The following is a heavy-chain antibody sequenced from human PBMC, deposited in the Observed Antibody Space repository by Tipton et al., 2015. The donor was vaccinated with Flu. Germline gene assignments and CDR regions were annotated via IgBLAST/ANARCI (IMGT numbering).Heavy chain of an antibody. CDR2: FSGSGGKT. CDR3: AKVIPELVAGLDF. Sequence: SLRLSCAASGFTFSSYGMSWVRQAPGKGLEWVAAFSGSGGKTFFADSVKGRFTISRDNSKNTLYLQMNSLRAEDPAVYYCAKVIPELVAGLDFWGQGTLVTVSS. CDR1: GFTFSSYG. J-gene: IGHJ4*02. V-gene: IGHV3-23*01. D-gene: IGHD6-19*01.